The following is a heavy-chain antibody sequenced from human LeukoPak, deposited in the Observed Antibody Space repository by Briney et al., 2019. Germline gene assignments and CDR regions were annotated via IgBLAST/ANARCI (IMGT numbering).Heavy chain of an antibody. J-gene: IGHJ5*02. CDR2: IYTSGST. Sequence: SETLSLTCIVSGASISSDYWSWIRQPAGKGLEWIGRIYTSGSTNYNPSLKSRVTMSVDTSKNQFSLKLSSVTAADTAVYYCARSFAGSGSPRFDPWGQGTLVTV. D-gene: IGHD1-26*01. V-gene: IGHV4-4*07. CDR1: GASISSDY. CDR3: ARSFAGSGSPRFDP.